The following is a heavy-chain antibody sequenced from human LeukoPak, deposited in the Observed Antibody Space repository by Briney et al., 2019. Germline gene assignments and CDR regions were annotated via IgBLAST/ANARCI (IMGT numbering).Heavy chain of an antibody. J-gene: IGHJ5*02. CDR3: ARGDGRFYYYDWFDP. CDR2: MNPNSGNT. CDR1: GYTFTSYD. D-gene: IGHD3-22*01. Sequence: ASVKVSCKASGYTFTSYDINWVRQATGQGLEWMGWMNPNSGNTGYAQKFQRRVTMTRNTSISTAYMELSSLRSEDTAVYYCARGDGRFYYYDWFDPWGQGTLVTVSS. V-gene: IGHV1-8*01.